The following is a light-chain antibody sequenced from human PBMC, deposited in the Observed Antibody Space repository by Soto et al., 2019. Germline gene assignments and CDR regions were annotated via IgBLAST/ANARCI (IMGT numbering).Light chain of an antibody. J-gene: IGKJ4*01. Sequence: DIQMTQSPSFVSASVGDRVIITCRASQGISSWLAWYQQKPGKAPNLLIYVASRLQSGVPSSFSGSGFGTDFTLPLSSLQPEDFATYYCQQADSFPLAFGGRTKVDIK. CDR3: QQADSFPLA. V-gene: IGKV1D-12*01. CDR1: QGISSW. CDR2: VAS.